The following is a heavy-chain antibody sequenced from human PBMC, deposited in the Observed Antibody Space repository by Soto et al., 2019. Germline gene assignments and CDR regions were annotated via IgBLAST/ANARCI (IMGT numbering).Heavy chain of an antibody. D-gene: IGHD3-10*01. V-gene: IGHV4-34*01. CDR2: ISHSGST. CDR1: GGSCTSYY. CDR3: TRVPMEYYGAGTYGYFDS. Sequence: SETLCLTCAVHGGSCTSYYWSWIRQPPRNGLEWIGEISHSGSTNYHPSLKSRVTISLDTSKNQFSLKLTAVTAADTAFHNCTRVPMEYYGAGTYGYFDSWGQGTLVTVSS. J-gene: IGHJ4*02.